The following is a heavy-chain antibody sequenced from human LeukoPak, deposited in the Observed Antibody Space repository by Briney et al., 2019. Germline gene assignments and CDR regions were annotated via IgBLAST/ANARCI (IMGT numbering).Heavy chain of an antibody. J-gene: IGHJ6*02. Sequence: GGSLRLSCAASGFTFSSYSMNWVRQAPGKGLEWVSYISSSSSTIYYADSVKGRFTISRDNAKNSLYLQMNSLRDEDTAVYYCARWSYGPEEGYYYYGMDVWGQGSTVTVSS. V-gene: IGHV3-48*02. CDR2: ISSSSSTI. D-gene: IGHD5-18*01. CDR1: GFTFSSYS. CDR3: ARWSYGPEEGYYYYGMDV.